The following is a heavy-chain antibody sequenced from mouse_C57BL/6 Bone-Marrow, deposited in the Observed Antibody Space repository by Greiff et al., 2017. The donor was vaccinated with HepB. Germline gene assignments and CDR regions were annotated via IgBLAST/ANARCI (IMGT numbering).Heavy chain of an antibody. CDR2: IYPRSGNT. J-gene: IGHJ3*01. CDR1: GYTFTSYG. V-gene: IGHV1-81*01. CDR3: ARYYDYDYAY. Sequence: VQLQQSGAELARPGASVKLSCKASGYTFTSYGISWVKQRTGQGLEWIGEIYPRSGNTYYNEKFKGKATLTADKSSSTAYMELRSLTSGDSAVYFCARYYDYDYAYWGQGTLVTVSA. D-gene: IGHD2-4*01.